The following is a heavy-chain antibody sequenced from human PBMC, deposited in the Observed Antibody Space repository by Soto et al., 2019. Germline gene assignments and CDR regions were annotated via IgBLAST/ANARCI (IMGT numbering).Heavy chain of an antibody. CDR2: IWYDGSNK. V-gene: IGHV3-33*01. J-gene: IGHJ5*02. CDR3: ARDSFDTMVRGVSNWFDP. Sequence: GGSLRLSCAASGFTFSSYGMHWVRQAPGKGLEWVAVIWYDGSNKYYADSVKGRFTISRDNSKNTLYLQMNSLRAEDTAVYYCARDSFDTMVRGVSNWFDPWGQGTLVTVSS. D-gene: IGHD3-10*01. CDR1: GFTFSSYG.